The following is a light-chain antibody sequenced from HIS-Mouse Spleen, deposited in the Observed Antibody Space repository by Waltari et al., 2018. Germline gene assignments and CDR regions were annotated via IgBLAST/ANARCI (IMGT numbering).Light chain of an antibody. J-gene: IGLJ2*01. CDR2: EDS. Sequence: SYELTQPPSVSVSPGQTARITCSGDALPKKYAYWYQQKSGQAPVLVIYEDSKRPSGLPERFSGSSSGTMDNLTISGAQVEDEADYYCYSTDSSGNHRVFGGGTKLTVL. CDR1: ALPKKY. CDR3: YSTDSSGNHRV. V-gene: IGLV3-10*01.